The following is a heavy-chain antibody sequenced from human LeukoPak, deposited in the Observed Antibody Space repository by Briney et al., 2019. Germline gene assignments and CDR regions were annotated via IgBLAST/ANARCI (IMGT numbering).Heavy chain of an antibody. CDR2: IIPDSGGT. V-gene: IGHV1-2*02. D-gene: IGHD3-22*01. CDR3: ARHQTYDSSGYDAFDI. J-gene: IGHJ3*02. Sequence: ASVRVSCKASGYILTEYYVHWVRQAPGQGLEWMGFIIPDSGGTTYQHKFQGRVTMTRDTSISTFYMELSSLRPDDTAVYYCARHQTYDSSGYDAFDIWGQGTMVTVSS. CDR1: GYILTEYY.